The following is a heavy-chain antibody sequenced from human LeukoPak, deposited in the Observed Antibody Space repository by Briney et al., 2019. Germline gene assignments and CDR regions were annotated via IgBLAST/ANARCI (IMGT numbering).Heavy chain of an antibody. Sequence: PSETLSLTCAVYGGSFSSYYWSWIRQPPGKGLEWIGEINHSGSTNYNPSLKSRVTISVDTSKNQFSLKLSSVTAADTAMYYCARDDSSGYYFPYWGQGTLVTVSS. CDR1: GGSFSSYY. CDR2: INHSGST. J-gene: IGHJ4*02. V-gene: IGHV4-34*01. CDR3: ARDDSSGYYFPY. D-gene: IGHD3-22*01.